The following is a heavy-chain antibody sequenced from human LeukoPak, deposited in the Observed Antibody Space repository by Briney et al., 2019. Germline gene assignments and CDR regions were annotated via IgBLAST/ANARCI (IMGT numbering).Heavy chain of an antibody. D-gene: IGHD1-26*01. V-gene: IGHV3-21*01. CDR1: GFTFSRYT. Sequence: RGSLRLSCAASGFTFSRYTINWVCQAPGKVLEWVSSISSSSSYIYYADSVKGRFSISRDNAKNSLYLQMNSLRAEDTAVYYCSRAGGSDNWFDPWGQGTVVTVSS. CDR3: SRAGGSDNWFDP. CDR2: ISSSSSYI. J-gene: IGHJ5*02.